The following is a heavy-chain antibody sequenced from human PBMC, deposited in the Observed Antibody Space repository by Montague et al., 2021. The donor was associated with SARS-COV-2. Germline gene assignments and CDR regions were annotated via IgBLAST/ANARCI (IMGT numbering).Heavy chain of an antibody. J-gene: IGHJ6*02. D-gene: IGHD3-3*01. Sequence: TLSLTCTVSGGSISSGSFYWSWIRQPAGKGLEWIGRIYTNGGTNYHPSLKSRVTISIDTSKNQFSLRLSSVTAADTAVYYCARWVYDFWSGSSRGLDVWGQGTTVTVSS. V-gene: IGHV4-61*02. CDR1: GGSISSGSFY. CDR2: IYTNGGT. CDR3: ARWVYDFWSGSSRGLDV.